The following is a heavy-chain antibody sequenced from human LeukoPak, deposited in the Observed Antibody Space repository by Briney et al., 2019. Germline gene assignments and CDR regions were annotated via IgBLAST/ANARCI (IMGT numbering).Heavy chain of an antibody. CDR3: ARDATTAVGWVYMDV. V-gene: IGHV3-48*03. J-gene: IGHJ6*03. D-gene: IGHD1-1*01. Sequence: GGSLRLSCAASGFTFSIYEMNWVRQGPGKGLEWLSHISTSGNTIHYANSVEGRFTISRDDAKNSLYLQMNSLRVEDTALYFCARDATTAVGWVYMDVWGKGTTVTISS. CDR1: GFTFSIYE. CDR2: ISTSGNTI.